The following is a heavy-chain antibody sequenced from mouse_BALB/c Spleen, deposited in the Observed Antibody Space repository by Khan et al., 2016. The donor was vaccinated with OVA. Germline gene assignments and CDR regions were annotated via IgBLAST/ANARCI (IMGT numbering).Heavy chain of an antibody. J-gene: IGHJ2*01. D-gene: IGHD3-1*01. CDR2: IFPGGGYT. CDR1: GYTLTNYW. CDR3: ARRGAARATWDYFDY. V-gene: IGHV1-63*02. Sequence: QVRLQQSGAELVRPGTSVKMSCKAAGYTLTNYWIGWVKQRPGHGLEGIGDIFPGGGYTNYNEKIKGKTTLTADTSSSTAYMQLSSLTSYDSAIYYWARRGAARATWDYFDYWGQGTTLTVSS.